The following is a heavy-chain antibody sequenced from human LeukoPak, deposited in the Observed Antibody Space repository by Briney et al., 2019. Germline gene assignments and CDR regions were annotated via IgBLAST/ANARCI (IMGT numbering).Heavy chain of an antibody. D-gene: IGHD4-17*01. CDR3: AREATVTARVGFDP. Sequence: SETLSLTRTVSGGSISSYYWSWIRQPPGKGLEWIGYIYYSGNTNYNPSLKSRVTISVDTSKNQFSLKLSSVTAADTAVYYCAREATVTARVGFDPWGQGTLVTVSS. J-gene: IGHJ5*02. CDR1: GGSISSYY. V-gene: IGHV4-59*01. CDR2: IYYSGNT.